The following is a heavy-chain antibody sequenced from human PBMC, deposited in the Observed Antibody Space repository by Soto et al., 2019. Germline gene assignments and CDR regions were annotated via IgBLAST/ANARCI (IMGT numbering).Heavy chain of an antibody. D-gene: IGHD6-13*01. CDR3: ASLYSSSFYRNWFDP. CDR2: IYYSGST. CDR1: GGSVSSGSYY. Sequence: SETLSLTCTVSGGSVSSGSYYWSWIRQPPGKGLEWIGYIYYSGSTNYNPSLKSRVTISVDTSKNQFSLKLSSVTAADTAVYYCASLYSSSFYRNWFDPWGQGTLVTVSS. J-gene: IGHJ5*02. V-gene: IGHV4-61*01.